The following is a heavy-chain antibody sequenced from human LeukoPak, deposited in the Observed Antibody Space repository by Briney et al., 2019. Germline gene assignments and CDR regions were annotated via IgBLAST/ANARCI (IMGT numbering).Heavy chain of an antibody. CDR3: ARDQVGATNWFDP. CDR2: IYTSGST. CDR1: GGSISSHY. Sequence: KASETLSLTCTVSGGSISSHYWSWIRQPAGKGLEWIGRIYTSGSTNYNPSLKSRVTMSVDTSKNQFSPKLSSVTAADTAVYYCARDQVGATNWFDPWGQGTLVTVSS. D-gene: IGHD1-26*01. V-gene: IGHV4-4*07. J-gene: IGHJ5*02.